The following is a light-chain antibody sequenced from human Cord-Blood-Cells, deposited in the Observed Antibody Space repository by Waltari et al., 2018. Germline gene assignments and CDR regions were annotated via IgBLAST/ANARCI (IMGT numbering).Light chain of an antibody. V-gene: IGLV3-16*01. J-gene: IGLJ3*02. CDR1: ALPTKY. Sequence: SYELTQPPSVSVSLGQMARITCSGEALPTKYAYWYQQKPEQFAVLVIYKDSERPSGIPERFSGSSSGTIVTLTISGVQAEDEADYYCLSADSSGTWVFGGGTKLTVL. CDR3: LSADSSGTWV. CDR2: KDS.